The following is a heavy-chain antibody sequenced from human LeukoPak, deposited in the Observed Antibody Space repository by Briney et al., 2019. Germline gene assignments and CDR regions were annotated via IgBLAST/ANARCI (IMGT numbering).Heavy chain of an antibody. CDR3: ARVCSSTSCYGKLDY. CDR2: INPNSGGT. J-gene: IGHJ4*02. D-gene: IGHD2-2*01. V-gene: IGHV1-2*02. CDR1: GYTFTGYY. Sequence: ASVKVSCKASGYTFTGYYMHWVRQAPGQGLEWMGWINPNSGGTNCAQKFQGRVTMTRDTSISAAYMELSRLRSDDTAVYYCARVCSSTSCYGKLDYWGQGTLVTVSS.